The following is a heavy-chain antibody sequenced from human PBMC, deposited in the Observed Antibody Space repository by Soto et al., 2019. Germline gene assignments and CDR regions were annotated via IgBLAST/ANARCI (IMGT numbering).Heavy chain of an antibody. J-gene: IGHJ4*02. CDR3: ARAPGYSSSWYYFDY. CDR2: IDWDDDK. CDR1: GFSLSTSGMC. D-gene: IGHD6-13*01. V-gene: IGHV2-70*01. Sequence: SGPALVNPXQTLTLTCTFSGFSLSTSGMCVSWIRQPPGKALEWLALIDWDDDKYYSTSLKTRLTISKDTSKNQVVLTMTNMDPVDTATYYCARAPGYSSSWYYFDYWGQGTLVTVSP.